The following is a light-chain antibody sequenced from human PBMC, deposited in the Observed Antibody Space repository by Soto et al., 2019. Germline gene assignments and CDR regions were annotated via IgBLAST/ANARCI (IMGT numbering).Light chain of an antibody. J-gene: IGLJ2*01. CDR3: GAWDDTLSVLV. CDR1: SSNIGSKN. CDR2: SNN. Sequence: QPVLTQPPSVSGTPGQSVTISCSGTSSNIGSKNVHWYQQLPETAPKLLIYSNNQRPSGVPYRFSGSKSGTSASLAISGLQYADEAHYYCGAWDDTLSVLVFGGGTQLTVL. V-gene: IGLV1-44*01.